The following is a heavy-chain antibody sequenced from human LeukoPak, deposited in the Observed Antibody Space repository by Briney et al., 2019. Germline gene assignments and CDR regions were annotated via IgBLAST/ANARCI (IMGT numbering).Heavy chain of an antibody. Sequence: GGSLRLSCAASGFTFSSYGMHWVRQAPGKGLEWVAVISYDGSNKYYADSVKGRFTISRDNSKNTLYLQMNSLRAEDTAVYYCAKCIAVAYYYGMDVWGQGTTVTVSS. J-gene: IGHJ6*02. CDR1: GFTFSSYG. CDR3: AKCIAVAYYYGMDV. V-gene: IGHV3-30*18. D-gene: IGHD6-19*01. CDR2: ISYDGSNK.